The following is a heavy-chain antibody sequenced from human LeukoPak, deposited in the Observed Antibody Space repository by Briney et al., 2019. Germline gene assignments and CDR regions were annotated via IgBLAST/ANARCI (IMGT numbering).Heavy chain of an antibody. J-gene: IGHJ4*02. V-gene: IGHV3-23*01. D-gene: IGHD3/OR15-3a*01. CDR3: AKDLSSGTGRGFDY. CDR2: IRGVGDPS. Sequence: GGSLRLSCVASGFPFSAYAMSWVRQAPNKGLEWVAGIRGVGDPSYYAESVKGRFTIQRDNSKSTLYLNMNSLRAEDTALYYCAKDLSSGTGRGFDYWGQGTLVSVSS. CDR1: GFPFSAYA.